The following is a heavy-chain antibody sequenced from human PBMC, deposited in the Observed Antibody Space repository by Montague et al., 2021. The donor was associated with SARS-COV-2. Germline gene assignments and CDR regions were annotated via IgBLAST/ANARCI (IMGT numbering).Heavy chain of an antibody. V-gene: IGHV4-59*08. CDR3: VRHPHYDGLNGPPDF. CDR1: GVSVTDYY. J-gene: IGHJ4*02. Sequence: SETLSLTCTVSGVSVTDYYWSWIRQPPGKGLEWVGDVLYNKGTNFNPSLKSRVAISVDTSKNQFSLRLTSVTAADTAFYYSVRHPHYDGLNGPPDFWDQGTLVTVS. D-gene: IGHD3-9*01. CDR2: VLYNKGT.